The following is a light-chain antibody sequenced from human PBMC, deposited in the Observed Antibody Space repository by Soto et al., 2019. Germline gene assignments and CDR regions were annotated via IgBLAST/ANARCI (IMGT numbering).Light chain of an antibody. Sequence: QSVLTQPASVSGSPGQSITISCTGTSSDVGGYNYVSWYQQYPGKAPKLMIYEVGNRPSGVSNRFSGSKSGNTASLTISGLQADDEADYYCSSFTSGNTWVFGGGTKLTVL. J-gene: IGLJ3*02. CDR2: EVG. V-gene: IGLV2-14*01. CDR3: SSFTSGNTWV. CDR1: SSDVGGYNY.